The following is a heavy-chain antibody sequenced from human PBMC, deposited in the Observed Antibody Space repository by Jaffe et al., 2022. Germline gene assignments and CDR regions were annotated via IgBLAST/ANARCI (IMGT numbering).Heavy chain of an antibody. CDR1: GFTFSNAW. V-gene: IGHV3-15*01. J-gene: IGHJ3*02. Sequence: EVQLVESGGGLVKPGGSLRLSCAASGFTFSNAWMSWVRQAPGKGLEWVGRIKSKTDGGTTDYAAPVKGRFTISRDDSKNTLYLQMNSLKTEDTAVYYCTTDSLGGMTTVTTDDAFDIWGQGTMVTVSS. D-gene: IGHD4-17*01. CDR3: TTDSLGGMTTVTTDDAFDI. CDR2: IKSKTDGGTT.